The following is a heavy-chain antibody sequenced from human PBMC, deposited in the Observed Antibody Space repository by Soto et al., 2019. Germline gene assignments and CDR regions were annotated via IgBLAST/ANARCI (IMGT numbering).Heavy chain of an antibody. Sequence: KVSCKASGFTFTSSAVQWVRQARGQRLEWIGWIVVGSGNTNYAQKFQERVTITRDMSTSTAYMELSSLRSEDTAVYHCAADQPDFWSGYYPGYYYGMDVWGQGTTVTVSS. J-gene: IGHJ6*02. CDR1: GFTFTSSA. D-gene: IGHD3-3*01. CDR3: AADQPDFWSGYYPGYYYGMDV. V-gene: IGHV1-58*01. CDR2: IVVGSGNT.